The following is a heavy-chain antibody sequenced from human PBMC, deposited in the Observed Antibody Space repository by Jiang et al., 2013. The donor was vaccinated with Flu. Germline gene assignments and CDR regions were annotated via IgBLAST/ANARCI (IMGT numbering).Heavy chain of an antibody. V-gene: IGHV1-46*01. CDR2: INPRGGST. Sequence: QSGAEVKKAGASVKVSCRASGYAFTNYEIHWVRQAPGQGLEWTGLINPRGGSTGFAQKFQGRVTLTRDTSTSTVYMELNSLRSEDTAVYYCARVRSCGGDCYYFDYWGQGTLVTVSS. CDR3: ARVRSCGGDCYYFDY. D-gene: IGHD2-21*02. J-gene: IGHJ4*02. CDR1: GYAFTNYE.